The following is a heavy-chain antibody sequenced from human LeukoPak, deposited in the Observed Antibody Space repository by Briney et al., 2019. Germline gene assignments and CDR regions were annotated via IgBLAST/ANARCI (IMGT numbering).Heavy chain of an antibody. J-gene: IGHJ6*02. CDR1: GGSISGYY. CDR2: IYYSGGT. V-gene: IGHV4-59*01. CDR3: ARVGRDSYYYAMDV. D-gene: IGHD1-26*01. Sequence: PSETLSLTCTVSGGSISGYYWSWVRQPPGKRLEWIGYIYYSGGTNYNPPLESRVTISVDTSENQFSLKLSSVTAADTAVYYCARVGRDSYYYAMDVWGQGTTVIVSS.